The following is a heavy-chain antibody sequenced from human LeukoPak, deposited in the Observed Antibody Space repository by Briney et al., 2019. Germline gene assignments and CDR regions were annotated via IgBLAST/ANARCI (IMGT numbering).Heavy chain of an antibody. CDR1: GFSVSKNY. D-gene: IGHD3-10*01. CDR2: IYGAGKT. CDR3: AKDRGGRRYYYYYYMDV. J-gene: IGHJ6*03. V-gene: IGHV3-53*01. Sequence: GGSLRLSCAASGFSVSKNYMSWVRQAPGKGLESVSVIYGAGKTHYADSVKGRFTISRDNSKNTLYLQMNSLRAEDTAVYYCAKDRGGRRYYYYYYMDVWGKGTTVTVSS.